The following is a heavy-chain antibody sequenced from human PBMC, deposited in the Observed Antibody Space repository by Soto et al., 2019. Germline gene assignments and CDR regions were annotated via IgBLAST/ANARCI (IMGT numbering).Heavy chain of an antibody. J-gene: IGHJ3*02. D-gene: IGHD3-10*01. CDR2: IYHSGST. CDR1: GGSISSSNW. V-gene: IGHV4-4*02. CDR3: ARMEGAGSGAFDI. Sequence: NPSETLSLTCAVSGGSISSSNWWSWVRQPPGKGLEWIGEIYHSGSTNYNPSLKSRVTISVDKSKNQFSLKLSSVTAADTAVYYCARMEGAGSGAFDIRGQGTMVTVSS.